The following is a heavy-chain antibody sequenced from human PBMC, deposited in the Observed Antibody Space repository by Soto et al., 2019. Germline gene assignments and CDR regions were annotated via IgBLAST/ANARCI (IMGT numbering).Heavy chain of an antibody. CDR2: ISSSGSTV. Sequence: PGVSLRLSCAASGFAFGSYSMNWVRKAPGKGLEWVSYISSSGSTVYYADSVKGRFTISRDNAKNTLYLQMNSLRVEDTAVYYCAKGGRNSPFDYWGQGTLVTVSS. V-gene: IGHV3-48*01. D-gene: IGHD6-13*01. CDR3: AKGGRNSPFDY. J-gene: IGHJ4*02. CDR1: GFAFGSYS.